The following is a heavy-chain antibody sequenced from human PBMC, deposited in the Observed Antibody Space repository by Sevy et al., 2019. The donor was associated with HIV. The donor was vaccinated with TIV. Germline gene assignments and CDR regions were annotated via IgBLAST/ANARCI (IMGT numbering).Heavy chain of an antibody. CDR2: IYTSGST. J-gene: IGHJ4*02. CDR1: GGSISTYF. Sequence: SETLSLTCTVSGGSISTYFWSWIRQPAGKALEWIGRIYTSGSTNYNPSLKSRVTMSVDTSKNQFSLKLSSVTAAVTAVYYCAREGSTAADYWGQGILVTVSS. CDR3: AREGSTAADY. V-gene: IGHV4-4*07. D-gene: IGHD2-15*01.